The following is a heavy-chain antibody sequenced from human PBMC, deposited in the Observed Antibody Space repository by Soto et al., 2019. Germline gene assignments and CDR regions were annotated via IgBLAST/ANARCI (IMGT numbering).Heavy chain of an antibody. Sequence: QVQLVQSGAEVTKPGSSVKVSCKASGGTFSRYSITWVRQAPGHGLEWIGRIIPLSGIASYAQKFQGRVTNTADESTSTAYVHLGTLSSADTAVYYSARADPDRGTGLMLAAINGVNVRAPGTMVTVA. CDR3: ARADPDRGTGLMLAAINGVNV. D-gene: IGHD6-25*01. CDR1: GGTFSRYS. J-gene: IGHJ6*02. CDR2: IIPLSGIA. V-gene: IGHV1-69*02.